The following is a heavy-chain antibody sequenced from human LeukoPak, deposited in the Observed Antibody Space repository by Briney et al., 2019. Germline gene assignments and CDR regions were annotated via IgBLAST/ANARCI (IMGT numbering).Heavy chain of an antibody. CDR1: GLTFSKYW. J-gene: IGHJ4*02. V-gene: IGHV3-7*05. CDR2: IKPDGREN. Sequence: GGSLRLSCAASGLTFSKYWMSWVRQAPGKGLEWVASIKPDGRENYFADSVKGRFTVSRDNAKNSLYLQMSSLRVEDTAVYYCATALGTVTTSNYWGQGTLVTVSS. D-gene: IGHD4-17*01. CDR3: ATALGTVTTSNY.